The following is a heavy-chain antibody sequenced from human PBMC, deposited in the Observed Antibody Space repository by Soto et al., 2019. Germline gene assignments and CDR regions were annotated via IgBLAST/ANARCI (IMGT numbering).Heavy chain of an antibody. CDR2: IHYSGST. CDR3: ARDGSHCVTMSCPGAWFDP. Sequence: SETLSLTCTVSDGSISRSAFYWSWIRQSPGKGLEWIGYIHYSGSTKYNPSLKSRVSMSVDTSRNQFSLNLNSVTAADTAVYFCARDGSHCVTMSCPGAWFDPWGQGTLVTVSS. D-gene: IGHD3-22*01. J-gene: IGHJ5*02. CDR1: DGSISRSAFY. V-gene: IGHV4-61*08.